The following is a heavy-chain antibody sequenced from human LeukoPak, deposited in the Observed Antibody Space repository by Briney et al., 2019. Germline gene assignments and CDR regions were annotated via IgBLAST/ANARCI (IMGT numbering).Heavy chain of an antibody. CDR2: ISGSGGST. V-gene: IGHV3-23*01. J-gene: IGHJ4*02. CDR1: GFTFSNYA. Sequence: PGGSLRLSCAASGFTFSNYAMTWVRQAPGKGLEWVSSISGSGGSTYYADSVRGRFTIFRDNSKNTLYLQMRTLRAEDTAVYYCAREGSGWYSTQLFYFDYWGQGTLVTVSS. CDR3: AREGSGWYSTQLFYFDY. D-gene: IGHD6-19*01.